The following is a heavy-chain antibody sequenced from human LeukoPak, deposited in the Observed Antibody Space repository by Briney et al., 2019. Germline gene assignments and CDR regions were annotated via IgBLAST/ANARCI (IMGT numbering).Heavy chain of an antibody. CDR2: ISSSSSYM. Sequence: GRSLRLSCAASGFTFSSYSMNWVRQAPGKGLEWVSSISSSSSYMSYADSVKGRFTISRDNAKNSPYLQMNSLRAEDTAVYYCARGPSGYVATSFDYWGQGTLVTVSS. V-gene: IGHV3-21*01. CDR1: GFTFSSYS. CDR3: ARGPSGYVATSFDY. J-gene: IGHJ4*02. D-gene: IGHD5-12*01.